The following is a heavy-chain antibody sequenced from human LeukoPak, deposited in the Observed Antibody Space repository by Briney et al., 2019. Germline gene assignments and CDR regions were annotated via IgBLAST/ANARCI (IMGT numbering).Heavy chain of an antibody. CDR3: ARDFSFVSPDIVVVPAAITLGY. V-gene: IGHV1-46*01. CDR2: INPSGGST. D-gene: IGHD2-2*02. J-gene: IGHJ4*02. CDR1: GYTFTIYY. Sequence: GASVKVSCTASGYTFTIYYMHWVRQAPGQGLEWMGIINPSGGSTSYAQKFQGRVTMTRDTSTSTVYMELSSLRSEDTAVYYCARDFSFVSPDIVVVPAAITLGYWGQGTLVTVSS.